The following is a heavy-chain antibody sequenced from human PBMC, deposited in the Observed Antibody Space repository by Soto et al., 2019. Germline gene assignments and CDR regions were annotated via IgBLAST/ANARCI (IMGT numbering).Heavy chain of an antibody. CDR3: AKRRAARSRDYFDY. Sequence: GGGLKVSCSAPGFTFCSYSRSWVRPAPGKGLEWVSAISGSGGSTYYADSVKGRFTISRDNSKNTLYLQMNSLRAEDTAVYYCAKRRAARSRDYFDYWGQGTLVTVSS. J-gene: IGHJ4*02. V-gene: IGHV3-23*01. CDR1: GFTFCSYS. CDR2: ISGSGGST. D-gene: IGHD2-15*01.